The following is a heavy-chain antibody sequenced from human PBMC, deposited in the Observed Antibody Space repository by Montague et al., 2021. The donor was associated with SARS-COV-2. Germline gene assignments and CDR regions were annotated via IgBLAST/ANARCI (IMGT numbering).Heavy chain of an antibody. J-gene: IGHJ6*02. D-gene: IGHD4-17*01. V-gene: IGHV4-4*02. Sequence: SETLSLTCAVSGGSISSSSWWSWVRQPPGKGLEWIGEIYHSGSTXYNSSLKSRATISIDKTKNQFSQQLTSVTAADTAVYYCARAGGAFYYHYYGMDVWGQGTTVTVSS. CDR3: ARAGGAFYYHYYGMDV. CDR1: GGSISSSSW. CDR2: IYHSGST.